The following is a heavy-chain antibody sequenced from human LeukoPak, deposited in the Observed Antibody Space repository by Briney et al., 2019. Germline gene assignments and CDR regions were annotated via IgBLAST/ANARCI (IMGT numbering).Heavy chain of an antibody. J-gene: IGHJ4*02. V-gene: IGHV3-64D*06. D-gene: IGHD6-19*01. CDR1: GFTFSSYA. Sequence: QPGGSLRLSCSASGFTFSSYAMHCVRQAPGKGLEYVSAISSNGGNTYYADSVKGTFTISRDNSKNTLYLQMSSLRAEDTAVYYCVTEIAVAVTYYFDYWGQGTLVTVSS. CDR2: ISSNGGNT. CDR3: VTEIAVAVTYYFDY.